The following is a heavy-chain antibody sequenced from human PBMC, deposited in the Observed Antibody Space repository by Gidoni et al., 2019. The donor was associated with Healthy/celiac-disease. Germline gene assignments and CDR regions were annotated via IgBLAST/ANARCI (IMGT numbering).Heavy chain of an antibody. CDR3: ARDPQGGSSGSTFDY. CDR1: GFTFSSYS. CDR2: ISSSSSYI. V-gene: IGHV3-21*01. Sequence: EVQLVESGGGLVKPGGSLRLSCAASGFTFSSYSMNWVRQAPGKGLEWVSSISSSSSYIYYADSVKGRFTISRDNAKNSLYLQMNSLRAEDTAVYYCARDPQGGSSGSTFDYWGQGTLVTVSS. D-gene: IGHD3-22*01. J-gene: IGHJ4*02.